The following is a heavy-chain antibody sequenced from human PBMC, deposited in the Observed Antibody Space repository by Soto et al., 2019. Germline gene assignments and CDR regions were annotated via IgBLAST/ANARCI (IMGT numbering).Heavy chain of an antibody. J-gene: IGHJ3*01. CDR1: GFTFDDYA. CDR3: TRDTGLGWSTDGFHF. V-gene: IGHV3-9*01. Sequence: SLRLSCAASGFTFDDYAMHWVRQAPGKGLEWVSYISWNSGIIDYGDSVKGRFTISRDNAKNSLYLQMNSLRAEDTAFYYCTRDTGLGWSTDGFHFWGQGTMVTV. D-gene: IGHD6-19*01. CDR2: ISWNSGII.